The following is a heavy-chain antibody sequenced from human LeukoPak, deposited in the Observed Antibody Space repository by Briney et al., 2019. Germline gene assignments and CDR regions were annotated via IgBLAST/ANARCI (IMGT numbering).Heavy chain of an antibody. V-gene: IGHV4-34*01. J-gene: IGHJ3*02. CDR2: INHSGST. Sequence: SETLSLTCAVYGGSFSGYYWSWIRQPPGKGLEWIGEINHSGSTNYNPSLKSRVTISVDTSKNQFSLKLSSVTAADTAVYYCARGSYVWGSYRPRGVGAFDIWGQGTMVTVSS. CDR3: ARGSYVWGSYRPRGVGAFDI. D-gene: IGHD3-16*02. CDR1: GGSFSGYY.